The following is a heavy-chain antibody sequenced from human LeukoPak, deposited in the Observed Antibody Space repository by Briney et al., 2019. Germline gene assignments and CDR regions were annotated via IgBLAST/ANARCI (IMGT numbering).Heavy chain of an antibody. D-gene: IGHD3-10*01. CDR2: VTYSGST. CDR3: ARNGWFGEPDH. V-gene: IGHV4-59*01. Sequence: SETLSLTCTVSGDSISTYYWSWIRQPPGKGLEWIGFVTYSGSTNYNPSLKSRVTISVDTSKNQFSLKLTSVTAADTAVYYCARNGWFGEPDHWGQGTLVTVSS. CDR1: GDSISTYY. J-gene: IGHJ4*02.